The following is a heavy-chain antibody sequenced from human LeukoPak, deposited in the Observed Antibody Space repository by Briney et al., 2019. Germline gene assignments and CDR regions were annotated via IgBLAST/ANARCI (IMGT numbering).Heavy chain of an antibody. V-gene: IGHV4-30-4*01. Sequence: PSQTLSLTCTVSGASISSGDYHSNWIRQPPGKGLEWIGFIHDSGSTYYNPSLKSRVSISRDMSKNQLSLMLSSVTAADTAVYYCARGFGAGNYYYGWFDPWGQGTLVSVSS. CDR3: ARGFGAGNYYYGWFDP. D-gene: IGHD3-10*01. CDR1: GASISSGDYH. CDR2: IHDSGST. J-gene: IGHJ5*02.